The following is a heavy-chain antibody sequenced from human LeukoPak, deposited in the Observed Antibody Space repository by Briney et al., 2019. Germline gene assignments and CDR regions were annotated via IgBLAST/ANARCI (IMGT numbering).Heavy chain of an antibody. V-gene: IGHV3-66*01. J-gene: IGHJ3*02. CDR2: IYADYST. D-gene: IGHD3-22*01. CDR3: AREAPQYYYDSSGSGDAFDI. Sequence: SGGSLRLSCAASGFIVSNKYMNWVRQAPGKGLEWVSIIYADYSTHYADSVKGRFTISRDNSKNTIYLQVNSLRAEDTAVYYCAREAPQYYYDSSGSGDAFDIWGQGTMVTVSS. CDR1: GFIVSNKY.